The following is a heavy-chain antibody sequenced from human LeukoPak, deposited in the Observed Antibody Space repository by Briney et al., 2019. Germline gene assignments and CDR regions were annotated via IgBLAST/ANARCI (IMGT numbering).Heavy chain of an antibody. CDR3: AKAGHYYGSGRSYFDY. V-gene: IGHV3-30*18. J-gene: IGHJ4*02. CDR2: ISYDGSNK. Sequence: PGRSLRLSCAASGFTFSSYGMHWVRQAPGKGLEWVAVISYDGSNKYYADSVKGRFTISRDNSKNTLYLQMNSLRAEDTAVYYCAKAGHYYGSGRSYFDYWGQGTLVTVSS. CDR1: GFTFSSYG. D-gene: IGHD3-10*01.